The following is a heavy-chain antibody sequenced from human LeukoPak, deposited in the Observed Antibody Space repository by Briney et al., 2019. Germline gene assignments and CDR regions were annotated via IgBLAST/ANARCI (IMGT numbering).Heavy chain of an antibody. CDR2: ISSSGSTI. D-gene: IGHD3-22*01. CDR1: GFTFSDYY. Sequence: GGSLRLSCAASGFTFSDYYMSWIRQAPGKGLEWVSYISSSGSTIYYADSVKGRFTISRDNAKNSLYPQMNSLRAEDTAVYYCARASGITVVASNTYYFDYWGQGTLVTVSS. J-gene: IGHJ4*02. CDR3: ARASGITVVASNTYYFDY. V-gene: IGHV3-11*04.